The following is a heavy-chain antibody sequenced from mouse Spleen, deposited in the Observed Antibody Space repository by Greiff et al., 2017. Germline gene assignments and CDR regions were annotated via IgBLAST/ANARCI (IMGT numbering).Heavy chain of an antibody. V-gene: IGHV1-4*01. Sequence: VKLQESGAELARPGASVKMSCKASGYTFTSYTMHWVKQRPGQGLEWIGYINPSSGYTKYNQKFKDKATLTAAKSSSTAYMQLSSLTSEDSAVYYCARSGANYAMDYWGQGTSVTVSS. CDR2: INPSSGYT. CDR3: ARSGANYAMDY. CDR1: GYTFTSYT. D-gene: IGHD1-1*01. J-gene: IGHJ4*01.